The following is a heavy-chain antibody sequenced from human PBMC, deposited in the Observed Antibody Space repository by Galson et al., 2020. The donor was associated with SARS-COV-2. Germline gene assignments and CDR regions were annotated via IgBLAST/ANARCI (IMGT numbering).Heavy chain of an antibody. CDR2: IETDGGVT. V-gene: IGHV3-74*01. CDR3: ARGGSGSGSYMGNWFGP. D-gene: IGHD3-10*01. Sequence: GGSLRLSCAASGFTFSNYWMHWVRQAPGKGLVWVSRIETDGGVTTYADSVKGRFTISRDNAKNTLYLQMNSLRVEDTAVYYCARGGSGSGSYMGNWFGPWGQGTLVTVAS. CDR1: GFTFSNYW. J-gene: IGHJ5*02.